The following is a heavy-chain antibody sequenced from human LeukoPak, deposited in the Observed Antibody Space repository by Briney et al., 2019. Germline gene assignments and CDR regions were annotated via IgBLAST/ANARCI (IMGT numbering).Heavy chain of an antibody. V-gene: IGHV3-23*01. CDR2: ISGGGGST. Sequence: PGGSLRLSCAVFGFTFSSYAMSWVRQAPGKGLEWVSTISGGGGSTYYADSVKGQFTISRDNSKNTLYLQMNSLRAEDTAVYYCATGVGTGPGYWGQGTLVTVSS. J-gene: IGHJ4*02. CDR3: ATGVGTGPGY. D-gene: IGHD2-21*02. CDR1: GFTFSSYA.